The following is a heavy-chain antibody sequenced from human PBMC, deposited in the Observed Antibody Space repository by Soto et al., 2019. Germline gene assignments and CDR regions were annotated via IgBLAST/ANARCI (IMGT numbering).Heavy chain of an antibody. J-gene: IGHJ4*02. CDR3: AKDSGWVYFDY. CDR1: GFTFSSYA. CDR2: ISGSGGST. D-gene: IGHD6-19*01. Sequence: GESLKISCAASGFTFSSYAMSWVRQAPGKGLEWVSAISGSGGSTYYADSVKGRFTISRDNSKNTLYLQMNSLRAEDTAVYYCAKDSGWVYFDYWGQGTLVTVSS. V-gene: IGHV3-23*01.